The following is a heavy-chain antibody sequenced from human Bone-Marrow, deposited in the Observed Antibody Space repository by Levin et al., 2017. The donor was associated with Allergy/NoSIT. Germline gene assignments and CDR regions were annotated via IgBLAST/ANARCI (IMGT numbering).Heavy chain of an antibody. CDR1: GGSISSGGYY. D-gene: IGHD3-22*01. V-gene: IGHV4-31*03. CDR3: ARGQYYYDSFYYYGMDV. CDR2: IYYSGST. J-gene: IGHJ6*02. Sequence: LRLSCTVSGGSISSGGYYWSWIRQHPGKGLEWIGYIYYSGSTYYNPSLKSRVTISVDTSKNQFSLKLSSVTAADTAVYYCARGQYYYDSFYYYGMDVWGQGTTVTVS.